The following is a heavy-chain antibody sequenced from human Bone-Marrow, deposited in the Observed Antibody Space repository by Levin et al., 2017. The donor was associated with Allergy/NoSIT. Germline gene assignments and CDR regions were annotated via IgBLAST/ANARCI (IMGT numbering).Heavy chain of an antibody. Sequence: GSLRLSCAVNGASFSGYFWTWIRQSPGKGLEWIGQINFNGITTYNPSLKSRVIISVDPTKKQFSLRLNYLTAADTALYFCARGGEVPSQYYFDYWGQGTLVTVSS. CDR2: INFNGIT. CDR1: GASFSGYF. J-gene: IGHJ4*02. D-gene: IGHD3-10*01. V-gene: IGHV4-34*01. CDR3: ARGGEVPSQYYFDY.